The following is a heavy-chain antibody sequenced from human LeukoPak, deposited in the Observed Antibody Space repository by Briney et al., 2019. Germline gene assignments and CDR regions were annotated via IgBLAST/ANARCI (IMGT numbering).Heavy chain of an antibody. Sequence: SETLSLTCTVSGGSISSSYWSWIRQPPGKGLEWIGYIYYTGSTNYNPSLKSRVTISADTSKNHFSLKLSPVTAADTAVYYCARMYDSSGYYYPFDYWGQGTLVTVSS. CDR1: GGSISSSY. J-gene: IGHJ4*02. CDR3: ARMYDSSGYYYPFDY. V-gene: IGHV4-59*08. D-gene: IGHD3-22*01. CDR2: IYYTGST.